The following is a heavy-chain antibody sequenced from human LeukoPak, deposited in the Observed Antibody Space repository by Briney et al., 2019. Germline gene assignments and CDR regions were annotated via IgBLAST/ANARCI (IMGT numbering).Heavy chain of an antibody. V-gene: IGHV3-11*06. D-gene: IGHD6-6*01. J-gene: IGHJ4*02. Sequence: GGSLRLSCAASGXTFSDYYMSWIRQAPGKGLEWVSYISSSSNYTNYADSVKGRFTISRDNAKNSLYLQMSSLRAEDTAVYYCANSISARGAAYWGQGTLVTVSS. CDR2: ISSSSNYT. CDR1: GXTFSDYY. CDR3: ANSISARGAAY.